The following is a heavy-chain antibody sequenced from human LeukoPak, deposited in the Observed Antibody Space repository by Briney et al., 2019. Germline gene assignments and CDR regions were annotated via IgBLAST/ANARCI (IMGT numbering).Heavy chain of an antibody. CDR2: ISGNGRTT. V-gene: IGHV3-64*02. CDR3: ARRFGELKNYMDV. J-gene: IGHJ6*03. CDR1: GFIVSMYA. D-gene: IGHD3-10*01. Sequence: WGSLRLSWAASGFIVSMYAMHWVRQAPGKGLEYVSAISGNGRTTYYADSVRGRFTISKDNFKNTLYLHMGSLRAEDTAIYYCARRFGELKNYMDVWGKGTTVSVSS.